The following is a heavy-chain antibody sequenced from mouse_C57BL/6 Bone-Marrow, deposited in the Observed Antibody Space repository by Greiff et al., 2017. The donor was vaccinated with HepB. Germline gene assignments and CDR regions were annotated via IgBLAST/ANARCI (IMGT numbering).Heavy chain of an antibody. Sequence: EVKVVESGGDLVKPGGSLKLSCAASGFTFSSYGMSWVRQTPDKRLEWVATISSGGSYTYYPDSVKGRFTISRDNAKNTLYLQMSSLKSEDTAMYYCARRAITTDFDYWGQGTTLTVSS. CDR2: ISSGGSYT. V-gene: IGHV5-6*02. CDR1: GFTFSSYG. D-gene: IGHD1-1*01. CDR3: ARRAITTDFDY. J-gene: IGHJ2*01.